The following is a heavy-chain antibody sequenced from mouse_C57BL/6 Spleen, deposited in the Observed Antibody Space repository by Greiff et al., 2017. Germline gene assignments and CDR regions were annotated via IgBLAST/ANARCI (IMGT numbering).Heavy chain of an antibody. CDR2: INPSSGYT. J-gene: IGHJ2*01. CDR3: ASDSSYGSYFDY. CDR1: GYTFTSYW. D-gene: IGHD1-1*01. V-gene: IGHV1-7*01. Sequence: VQLQQSGAELVKPGASVKLSCKASGYTFTSYWMHWVKQRPGQGLEWIGYINPSSGYTKYNQKFKDKATLTADKSSSTAYMQLSSLTCEDSAVYSCASDSSYGSYFDYWGQGTTLTVSS.